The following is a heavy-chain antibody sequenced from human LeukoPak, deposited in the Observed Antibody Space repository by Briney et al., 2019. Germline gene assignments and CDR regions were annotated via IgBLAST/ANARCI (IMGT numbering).Heavy chain of an antibody. V-gene: IGHV3-11*04. CDR2: ISSSGSTI. D-gene: IGHD3-9*01. CDR3: ARGSPHVLRYFDWLPFDY. Sequence: PGGSLRLSCAASGFAFSDYYMSWIRQAPGKGLEWLSYISSSGSTIYYADSVKGRFTISRDNAKNSLYLQMNSLRAEDTAVYYCARGSPHVLRYFDWLPFDYWGQGTLVTVSS. J-gene: IGHJ4*02. CDR1: GFAFSDYY.